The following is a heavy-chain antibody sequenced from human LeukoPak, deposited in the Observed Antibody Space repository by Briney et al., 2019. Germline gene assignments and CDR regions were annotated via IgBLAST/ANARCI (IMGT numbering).Heavy chain of an antibody. CDR3: ARLWGSGRLWFGELLRWFDP. J-gene: IGHJ5*02. Sequence: GESLKISCKGSGYSFTSYWIVWVRQMPGKGLEWMGIIYPGDSDTRYSPSFQGQVTISADKSISTAYLQWSSLKASDTAMYYCARLWGSGRLWFGELLRWFDPWGQGTLVTVSS. V-gene: IGHV5-51*01. D-gene: IGHD3-10*01. CDR2: IYPGDSDT. CDR1: GYSFTSYW.